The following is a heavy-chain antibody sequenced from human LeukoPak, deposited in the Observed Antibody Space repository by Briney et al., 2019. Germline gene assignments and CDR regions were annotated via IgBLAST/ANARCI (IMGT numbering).Heavy chain of an antibody. CDR3: AKDFPCSGGSCYSSGFDY. V-gene: IGHV3-30*18. Sequence: GGSLRLSCAASGFTFSSYGMHWVRQAPGKGLEWVAVISYDGSNRYYADSVKGRFTISRDNSKNTLYLQMNRLRAEDTAVYYCAKDFPCSGGSCYSSGFDYWGQGTLVTVSS. CDR1: GFTFSSYG. J-gene: IGHJ4*02. D-gene: IGHD2-15*01. CDR2: ISYDGSNR.